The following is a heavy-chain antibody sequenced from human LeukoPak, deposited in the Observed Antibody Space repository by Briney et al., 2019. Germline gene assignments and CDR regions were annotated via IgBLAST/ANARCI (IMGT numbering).Heavy chain of an antibody. Sequence: PSETLSLTCTVFGGSISSYYWGWIRQPPGKGLEWIGSIYYSGSTYYNPSLKSRVTISVDTSKNQFSLKLGSVTAADTAVYYCARPSLTVLYGDYDDYWGQGTLVTVSS. CDR3: ARPSLTVLYGDYDDY. CDR1: GGSISSYY. D-gene: IGHD4-17*01. J-gene: IGHJ4*02. CDR2: IYYSGST. V-gene: IGHV4-39*01.